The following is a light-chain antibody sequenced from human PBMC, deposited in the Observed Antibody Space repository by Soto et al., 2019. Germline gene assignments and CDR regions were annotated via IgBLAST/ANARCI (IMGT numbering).Light chain of an antibody. Sequence: EIVLTQSPGTLSLSPGERATLSCRASQSVSSRSLAWYQQKPGQAPRLLIYGASNRATGIPDRFSGSGSGTDFTLTIGRLEPEDFAMYYCQQFGTSRLTFGGGTKVEIK. CDR2: GAS. V-gene: IGKV3-20*01. CDR1: QSVSSRS. J-gene: IGKJ4*01. CDR3: QQFGTSRLT.